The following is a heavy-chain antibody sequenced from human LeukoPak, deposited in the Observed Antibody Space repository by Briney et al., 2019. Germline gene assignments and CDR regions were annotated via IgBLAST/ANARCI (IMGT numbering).Heavy chain of an antibody. CDR3: ARLSLVWGSYRSEYNWFDP. CDR1: GYTFTSYA. V-gene: IGHV7-4-1*02. J-gene: IGHJ5*02. CDR2: INTNTGNP. Sequence: ASVKVSCKASGYTFTSYAMNWVRQAPGQGLEWMGWINTNTGNPTYAQGFTGRFVFSLDTSVSTAYLQISSLKAEDTAVYYCARLSLVWGSYRSEYNWFDPWGQGTLVTVSS. D-gene: IGHD3-16*02.